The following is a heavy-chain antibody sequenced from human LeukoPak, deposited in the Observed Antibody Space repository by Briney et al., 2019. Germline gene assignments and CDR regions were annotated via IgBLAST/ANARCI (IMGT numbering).Heavy chain of an antibody. D-gene: IGHD2/OR15-2a*01. CDR3: ARGVYGRFDS. CDR1: GFTFDAYE. Sequence: GGSLRLSCAASGFTFDAYEINWVRQAPGKGREWVAYIRGSGRTIYYGDSVEVRFTISWANAKNSVYLQMNRLRAEDTAVYYCARGVYGRFDSWGQGTLVTVSS. J-gene: IGHJ5*01. V-gene: IGHV3-48*03. CDR2: IRGSGRTI.